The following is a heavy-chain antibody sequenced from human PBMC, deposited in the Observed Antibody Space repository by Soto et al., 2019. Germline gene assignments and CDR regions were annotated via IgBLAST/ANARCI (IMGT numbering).Heavy chain of an antibody. CDR3: AIHLVPAYPSNAFVN. CDR2: IYPGDSDT. CDR1: GYSFTSYW. V-gene: IGHV5-51*01. D-gene: IGHD1-26*01. Sequence: GESLKISCKGSGYSFTSYWIGWVRQMPGKGLEWMEIIYPGDSDTRYSPSFQGQVTISADKSISTAYLQWSSLKASDTAMYYCAIHLVPAYPSNAFVNWGQGTMVTVSS. J-gene: IGHJ3*02.